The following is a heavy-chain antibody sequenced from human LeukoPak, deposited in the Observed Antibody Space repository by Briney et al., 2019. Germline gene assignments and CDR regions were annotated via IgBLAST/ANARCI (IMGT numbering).Heavy chain of an antibody. J-gene: IGHJ4*02. CDR1: GFTFSSYW. Sequence: PGGSLRLSCAASGFTFSSYWMNWVRQAPGKGLEWVANIKEDGSEKYYVDSVKGRFTISRDNAKNSLYLQMNSLRAEDTAIYYCAKQRSEVPVAASNYWGQGTLVTVSS. CDR2: IKEDGSEK. D-gene: IGHD2-2*01. CDR3: AKQRSEVPVAASNY. V-gene: IGHV3-7*03.